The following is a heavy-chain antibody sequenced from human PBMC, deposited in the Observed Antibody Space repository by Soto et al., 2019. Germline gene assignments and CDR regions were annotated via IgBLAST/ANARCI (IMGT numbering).Heavy chain of an antibody. CDR1: GFTLDTYA. V-gene: IGHV3-30-3*01. CDR3: TRGLLTDFFDY. CDR2: ISYDGSNQ. J-gene: IGHJ4*02. Sequence: GGSLRLSCAASGFTLDTYAMHWVRQAPGKGLEWVAVISYDGSNQFYAGSVKGRFTVSRDNSKNTLYLQVNSLRNDDTAVYYCTRGLLTDFFDYWGQGALVTSPQ.